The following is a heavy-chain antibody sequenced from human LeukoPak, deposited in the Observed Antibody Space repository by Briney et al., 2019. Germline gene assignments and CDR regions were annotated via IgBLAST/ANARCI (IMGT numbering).Heavy chain of an antibody. J-gene: IGHJ4*02. CDR3: SRENGAFSPFGY. CDR2: ISLTGLT. Sequence: PSGTLSLTCGVSGGSISNTNWWCCVRQPRGQVLEWIREISLTGLTHYNPSLESRVTVSLDKSKNHLSLNLTSVTAADTAVYYCSRENGAFSPFGYWGQGTLVTVLS. D-gene: IGHD2-8*01. V-gene: IGHV4-4*02. CDR1: GGSISNTNW.